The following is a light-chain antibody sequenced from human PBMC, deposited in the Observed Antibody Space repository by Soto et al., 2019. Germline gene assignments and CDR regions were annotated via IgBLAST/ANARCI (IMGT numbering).Light chain of an antibody. V-gene: IGLV2-14*01. J-gene: IGLJ1*01. CDR2: DVN. CDR3: SSHTTYSTQV. Sequence: QSVLTQPASVSGSPGQSITISCTGTSSDVGVYNYVSWYQQRPGKVPKLMIYDVNNRPSGVSNRFSGSKSGNTASLTISGLQAEDEADYYCSSHTTYSTQVFGTGTKLTVL. CDR1: SSDVGVYNY.